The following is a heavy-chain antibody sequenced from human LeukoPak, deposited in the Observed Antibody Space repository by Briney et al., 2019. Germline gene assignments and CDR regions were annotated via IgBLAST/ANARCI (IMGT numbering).Heavy chain of an antibody. J-gene: IGHJ4*02. CDR3: AGGNTNKVHYYFDY. CDR1: GGSISASY. V-gene: IGHV4-59*03. CDR2: ISYSGNT. Sequence: SETLSLTCTVSGGSISASYWSWIRQPPGRGLEWITSISYSGNTNYNPSLKSRVTISLDTSKNQFSLQLNSVTAADTAVYYCAGGNTNKVHYYFDYWGLGTLVTVSS. D-gene: IGHD4-23*01.